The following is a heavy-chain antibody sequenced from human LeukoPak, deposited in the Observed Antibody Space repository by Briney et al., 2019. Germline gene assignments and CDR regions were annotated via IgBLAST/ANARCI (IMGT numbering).Heavy chain of an antibody. CDR1: GCDISSGHY. V-gene: IGHV4-38-2*02. J-gene: IGHJ4*02. CDR2: IYQSGSS. CDR3: ASVAEGGASDY. Sequence: SETLSLTCTVSGCDISSGHYWGWIRQAPGKGLEWIGSIYQSGSSYYNPSLKSRVTISVDRSKNQFSLKLSSVTAADTAVYYCASVAEGGASDYWGQGTLVTVSS. D-gene: IGHD4/OR15-4a*01.